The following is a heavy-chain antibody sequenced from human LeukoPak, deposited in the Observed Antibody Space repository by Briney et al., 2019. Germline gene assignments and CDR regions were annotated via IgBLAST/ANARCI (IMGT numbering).Heavy chain of an antibody. J-gene: IGHJ6*02. V-gene: IGHV4-31*03. CDR3: ARDKEVRGVSYYYSYGMDV. Sequence: PSETLSLTCTVSGGSISSGGYYWSWIRQHPGKGLEWIGYIYYSGSTYYNPSLKSRVTISVDTSKNQFSLKLSSVTAADTAVYYCARDKEVRGVSYYYSYGMDVWGQGTTVTVSS. CDR2: IYYSGST. D-gene: IGHD3-10*01. CDR1: GGSISSGGYY.